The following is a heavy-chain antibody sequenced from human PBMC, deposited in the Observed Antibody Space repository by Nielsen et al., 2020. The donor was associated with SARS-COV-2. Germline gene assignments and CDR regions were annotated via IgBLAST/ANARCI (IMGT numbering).Heavy chain of an antibody. CDR2: ISHDESSQ. Sequence: GESLKISCAASGFTFSQYGLDWVRQAPGKGLEWVAMISHDESSQYYAGSVKGRFTISRDNSKNAVYLQMNSLRVEDTAVYYCARATDVWSGYLSFDYWGRGTLVTVSS. CDR1: GFTFSQYG. D-gene: IGHD3-3*01. J-gene: IGHJ4*02. CDR3: ARATDVWSGYLSFDY. V-gene: IGHV3-30*04.